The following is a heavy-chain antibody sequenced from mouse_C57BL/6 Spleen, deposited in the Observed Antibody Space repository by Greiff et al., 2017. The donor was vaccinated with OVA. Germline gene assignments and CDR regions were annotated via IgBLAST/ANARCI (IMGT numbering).Heavy chain of an antibody. CDR1: GFSFTSYG. Sequence: QVQLKQSGPGLVAPSQSLSITCTVSGFSFTSYGVHWVRQPPGKGLEWLVVIWSDGSTTYNSALKSRLNISKDNSKSQVFLKMNSLQTDDTAMYYCARQDGYYGFFAYWGQGTLVTVSA. D-gene: IGHD2-3*01. V-gene: IGHV2-6-1*01. CDR3: ARQDGYYGFFAY. J-gene: IGHJ3*01. CDR2: IWSDGST.